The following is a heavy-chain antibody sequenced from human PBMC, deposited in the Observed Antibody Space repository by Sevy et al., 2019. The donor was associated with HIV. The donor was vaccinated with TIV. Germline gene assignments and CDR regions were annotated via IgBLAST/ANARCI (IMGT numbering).Heavy chain of an antibody. CDR2: IYSGGST. J-gene: IGHJ5*02. D-gene: IGHD3-10*01. CDR1: GFTVSSNY. Sequence: GGSLRLSCAASGFTVSSNYMSWVRQAPGKGLEWVSVIYSGGSTYYADSVKGRFTISRDNSKNTLYLQMNSLRAEDTAVYYCAGLWFRDNNWFDPWGQGTLVTVSS. V-gene: IGHV3-53*01. CDR3: AGLWFRDNNWFDP.